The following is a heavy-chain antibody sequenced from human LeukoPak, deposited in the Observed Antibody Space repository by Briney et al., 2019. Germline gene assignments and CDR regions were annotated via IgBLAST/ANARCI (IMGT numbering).Heavy chain of an antibody. Sequence: SETLSLTCTVSGYSISSGYYWGWIRQPPGKGLEWIGSIYHSGSTYYNPSLKSRVTISVDTSKNQFSLKLSSVTAADTAVYYCASSDCTNGVCYGGYYYYYMDVWGKGTTVTVSS. CDR1: GYSISSGYY. J-gene: IGHJ6*03. CDR2: IYHSGST. V-gene: IGHV4-38-2*02. CDR3: ASSDCTNGVCYGGYYYYYMDV. D-gene: IGHD2-8*01.